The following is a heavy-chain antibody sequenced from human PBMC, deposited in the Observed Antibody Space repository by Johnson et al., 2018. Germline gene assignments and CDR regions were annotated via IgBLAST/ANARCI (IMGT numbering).Heavy chain of an antibody. CDR2: IYYIGNT. V-gene: IGHV4-59*01. Sequence: QVQLQESGPGLVKPSETLSLTCSVSGGSISSSYWSWIRQSPGKGLEWIGYIYYIGNTNYNPSLKSRVTISVDTSKNQFSLKLSSVTAADTAVYYRARVPPLVVVDRYYYCYMDVWGKGTTVTVSS. D-gene: IGHD2-15*01. J-gene: IGHJ6*03. CDR3: ARVPPLVVVDRYYYCYMDV. CDR1: GGSISSSY.